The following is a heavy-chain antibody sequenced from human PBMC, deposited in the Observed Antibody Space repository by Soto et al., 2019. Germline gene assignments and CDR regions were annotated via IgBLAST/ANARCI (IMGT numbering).Heavy chain of an antibody. CDR2: INPRDSDT. D-gene: IGHD3-9*01. V-gene: IGHV5-51*01. J-gene: IGHJ4*02. CDR3: XRRVFHDILSPTYYLDS. Sequence: PGESLKISCKASGYTLTTHWIAWVRQLPGKGLEGIGIINPRDSDTMYSPSFEGQVTMSVDKSINTAYLQWSRLKASDTAMYFCXRRVFHDILSPTYYLDSWGPGTLVTVSS. CDR1: GYTLTTHW.